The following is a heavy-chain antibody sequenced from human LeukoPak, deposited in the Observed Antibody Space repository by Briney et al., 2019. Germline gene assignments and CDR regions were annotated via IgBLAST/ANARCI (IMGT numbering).Heavy chain of an antibody. CDR2: IRYDGSNK. J-gene: IGHJ4*02. CDR1: GFTFSTYG. Sequence: GGSLRLSCAASGFTFSTYGMHWVRQAPGKGLEWVAFIRYDGSNKYYADSVKGRFTISRDNSKNTLYLQMNSLRAEDTAVYYCAKETKGYCSGGSCYSFDYWGQGTLVTVSS. V-gene: IGHV3-30*02. D-gene: IGHD2-15*01. CDR3: AKETKGYCSGGSCYSFDY.